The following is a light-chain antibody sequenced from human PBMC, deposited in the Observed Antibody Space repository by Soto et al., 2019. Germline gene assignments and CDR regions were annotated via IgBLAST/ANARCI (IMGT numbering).Light chain of an antibody. Sequence: DIQMTQSPSSLSASVGDRVTITCRASQSISTYLYWYQQKPGKAPKLLIYAASSLQSGVPSRFSGSGSGTDFTLTINRLQPEDLATYYCQQSHSSLTFGGGTKVDIK. J-gene: IGKJ4*01. V-gene: IGKV1-39*01. CDR3: QQSHSSLT. CDR1: QSISTY. CDR2: AAS.